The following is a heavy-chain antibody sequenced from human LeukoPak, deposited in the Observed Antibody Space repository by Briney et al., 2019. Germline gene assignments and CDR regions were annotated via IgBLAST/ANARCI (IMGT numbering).Heavy chain of an antibody. D-gene: IGHD3-22*01. Sequence: SVKVSRKASGGTFSSYAISWVRQAPGQGLEWMGRIIPIFGTANYAQKFQGRVTITTDESTSTAYMELSSLRSEDTAVYYCARAYYYDSSGWSFDYWGQGTLVTVSS. V-gene: IGHV1-69*05. CDR1: GGTFSSYA. CDR3: ARAYYYDSSGWSFDY. J-gene: IGHJ4*02. CDR2: IIPIFGTA.